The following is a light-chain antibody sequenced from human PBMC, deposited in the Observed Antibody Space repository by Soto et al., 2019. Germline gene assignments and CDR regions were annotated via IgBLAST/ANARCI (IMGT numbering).Light chain of an antibody. CDR3: QHYNSYSEA. J-gene: IGKJ1*01. Sequence: DIQMTQSPSTLSGSVGDRVTITCRASQTISSWLAWYQQKPGKAPKLPIYKASTLKSGVPSRFSGSGYGTEFTLTISSLQPDDFATYYCQHYNSYSEAFGQGTKVDIK. V-gene: IGKV1-5*03. CDR2: KAS. CDR1: QTISSW.